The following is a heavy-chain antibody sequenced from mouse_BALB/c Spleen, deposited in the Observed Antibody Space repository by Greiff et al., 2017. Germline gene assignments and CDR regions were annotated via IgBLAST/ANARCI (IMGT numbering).Heavy chain of an antibody. CDR1: GFTFSSYG. CDR3: ERDRAEYYFDY. J-gene: IGHJ2*01. Sequence: EVNVVESGGGLVQPGGSLKLSCAASGFTFSSYGMSWVRQTPDKRLELVATINSNGGSTYYPDSVKGRFTISRDNAKNTLYLQMSSLKSEDTAIYYCERDRAEYYFDYWGQGTTLTVSS. V-gene: IGHV5-6-3*01. CDR2: INSNGGST.